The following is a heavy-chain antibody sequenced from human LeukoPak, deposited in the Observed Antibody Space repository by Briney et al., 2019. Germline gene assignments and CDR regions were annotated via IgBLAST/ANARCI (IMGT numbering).Heavy chain of an antibody. CDR1: GGSFSGYY. J-gene: IGHJ3*02. CDR3: ARGHATLGI. D-gene: IGHD2-15*01. CDR2: INHSGST. Sequence: SETLSLTCAVYGGSFSGYYWSWIRQPPGKGLEWIGEINHSGSTNYNPSLKSRVTISVDTSKNQFSLELSSVTAADTAVYYCARGHATLGIWGQGTMVTVSS. V-gene: IGHV4-34*01.